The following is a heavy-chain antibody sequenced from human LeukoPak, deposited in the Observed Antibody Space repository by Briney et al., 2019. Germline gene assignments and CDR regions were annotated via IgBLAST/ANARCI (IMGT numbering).Heavy chain of an antibody. D-gene: IGHD3-22*01. CDR1: GYSFTSYW. CDR3: ARGLKDSSGYYYVWWFDP. J-gene: IGHJ5*02. V-gene: IGHV5-51*01. CDR2: IYPGDSDT. Sequence: GESLKISCKGSGYSFTSYWIGWVRQMPGKGLEWMGIIYPGDSDTRYSPSFQGQVTISADKSISTAYLQWSSLKASDTAMYYCARGLKDSSGYYYVWWFDPWGQGTLVTVPS.